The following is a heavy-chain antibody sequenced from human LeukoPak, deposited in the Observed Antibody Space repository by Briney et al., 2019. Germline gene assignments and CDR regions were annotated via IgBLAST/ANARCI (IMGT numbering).Heavy chain of an antibody. V-gene: IGHV4-30-4*01. Sequence: SETLSLTCTVSCGSISRGVYYWRWIPQPPGKGLEWTGYIYYSGSPHYNQSLKSRVTLSVATSKNQFSLKLSSVTAAGTAVYYCARVRGSASPGYFDYWGQGTLVTVSS. J-gene: IGHJ4*02. CDR3: ARVRGSASPGYFDY. CDR1: CGSISRGVYY. D-gene: IGHD3-10*01. CDR2: IYYSGSP.